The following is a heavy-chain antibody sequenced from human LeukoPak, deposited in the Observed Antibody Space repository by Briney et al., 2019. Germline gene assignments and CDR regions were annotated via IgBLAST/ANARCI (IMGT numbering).Heavy chain of an antibody. J-gene: IGHJ5*02. CDR2: IYYSGST. D-gene: IGHD3-9*01. Sequence: SEALSLTCTVSGGSISSGDYYWSWIRQPPGKGLEWIGYIYYSGSTYYNPSLKSRVTISVDTSKNQFSLKLSSVTAAGTAVYYCASSEIRYFDWSPGDWFDPWGQGTLVTVSS. V-gene: IGHV4-30-4*08. CDR3: ASSEIRYFDWSPGDWFDP. CDR1: GGSISSGDYY.